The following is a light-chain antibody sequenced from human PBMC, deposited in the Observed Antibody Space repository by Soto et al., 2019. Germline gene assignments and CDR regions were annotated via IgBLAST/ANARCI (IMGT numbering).Light chain of an antibody. V-gene: IGKV3-20*01. Sequence: TPSAATRAEARCERIGRESRASQLFSSNLAWYQHKPGQAPRLLIYGVSTRDTGVPDRFSGSGSGTACTLTISRLESEDLAVYFCQQYGSSSWMFGQGTKVDIK. CDR2: GVS. CDR1: QLFSSN. J-gene: IGKJ1*01. CDR3: QQYGSSSWM.